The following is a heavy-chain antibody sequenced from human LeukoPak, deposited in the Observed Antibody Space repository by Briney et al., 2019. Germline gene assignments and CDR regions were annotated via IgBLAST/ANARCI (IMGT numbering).Heavy chain of an antibody. CDR3: AKFIREVWDLIITYYFDY. D-gene: IGHD3-10*01. V-gene: IGHV3-23*01. CDR2: ISSSGGST. J-gene: IGHJ4*02. CDR1: GFTSSSYA. Sequence: GGSLRLSCAASGFTSSSYAMSWVRQAPGKGLEWVSAISSSGGSTYYADSVKGRFTISRDDSKNTLYLQMNSLRAEDTAVYYCAKFIREVWDLIITYYFDYWGQGTLVTVSS.